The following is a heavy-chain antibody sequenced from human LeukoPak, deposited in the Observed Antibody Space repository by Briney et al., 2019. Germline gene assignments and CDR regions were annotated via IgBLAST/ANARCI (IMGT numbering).Heavy chain of an antibody. CDR1: GGSISSYY. CDR2: IYYSGST. J-gene: IGHJ4*02. Sequence: SETLSLTCTVSGGSISSYYWSWIRQPPGKGLEWIGCIYYSGSTNYNPSLKSRVTISVDTSKNQFSLKLSSVTAADTAVYYCARTNRVGATTFDYWGQGTLVTVSS. D-gene: IGHD1-26*01. V-gene: IGHV4-59*01. CDR3: ARTNRVGATTFDY.